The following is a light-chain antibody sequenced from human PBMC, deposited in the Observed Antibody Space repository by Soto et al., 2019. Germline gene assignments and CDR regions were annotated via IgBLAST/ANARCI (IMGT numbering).Light chain of an antibody. Sequence: DIQMTQSPSSLSASVGDRVTITCRASRSISTHLNWYQQKPGKAPNLLIYAASSLHSGVPSRFSGSGSGTDFTLSISXXXXEDFATYFCQQSYXXXPTFGPGTKXDX. CDR1: RSISTH. V-gene: IGKV1-39*01. J-gene: IGKJ3*01. CDR2: AAS. CDR3: QQSYXXXPT.